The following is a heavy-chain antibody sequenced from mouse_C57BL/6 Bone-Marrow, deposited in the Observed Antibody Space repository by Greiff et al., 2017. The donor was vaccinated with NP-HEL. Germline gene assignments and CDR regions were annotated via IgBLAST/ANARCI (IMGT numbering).Heavy chain of an antibody. Sequence: QVQLQQSGAELARPGASVKLSCKASGYTFTSYGISWVKQRTGQGLEWIGEIYPRSGNTYYNEKFKGKATLTADKSSSTAYMELRSLTSEDSAVYFCARSLYYGNSGGVAYWGQGTLVTVSA. CDR3: ARSLYYGNSGGVAY. CDR1: GYTFTSYG. CDR2: IYPRSGNT. J-gene: IGHJ3*01. D-gene: IGHD2-1*01. V-gene: IGHV1-81*01.